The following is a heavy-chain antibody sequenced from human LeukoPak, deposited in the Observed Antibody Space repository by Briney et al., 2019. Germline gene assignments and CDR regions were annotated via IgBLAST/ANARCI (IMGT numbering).Heavy chain of an antibody. CDR1: GYTFTSYY. V-gene: IGHV1-2*02. CDR3: ARDFRYCSGGSCYYKRNYYYYYMDV. CDR2: INPNSGGT. D-gene: IGHD2-15*01. J-gene: IGHJ6*03. Sequence: ASVKVSCKASGYTFTSYYMHWVRQAPGQGLEWMGWINPNSGGTNYAQKFQGRVTMTRDTSISTAYMELSRLRSDDTAVYYCARDFRYCSGGSCYYKRNYYYYYMDVWGKGTTVTVSS.